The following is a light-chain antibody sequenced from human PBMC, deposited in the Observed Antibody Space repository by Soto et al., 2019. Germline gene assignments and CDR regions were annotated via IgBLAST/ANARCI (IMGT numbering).Light chain of an antibody. CDR1: QSGSDN. J-gene: IGKJ2*01. CDR2: GAS. Sequence: EIVMTQSPATLSVSPGERATLSCRASQSGSDNLAWYQQKPGQAPRLLIYGASTRATGIPARFSGSGSGTEFTLTISSLKSEDFAVYYCQESNNWPYTFGQGTKLDIK. CDR3: QESNNWPYT. V-gene: IGKV3-15*01.